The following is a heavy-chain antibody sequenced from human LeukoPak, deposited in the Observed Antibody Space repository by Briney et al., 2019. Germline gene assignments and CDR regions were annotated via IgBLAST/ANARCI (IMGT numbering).Heavy chain of an antibody. CDR2: ISGSGGST. J-gene: IGHJ6*04. D-gene: IGHD2-2*01. V-gene: IGHV3-23*01. Sequence: GGSLRLSCAASGFTFSSYSMNWVRQAPGKGLEWVSAISGSGGSTYYADSVKGRFTISRDNSKNTLYLQMNSLRAEDTAVYYCADCVVPAAMRSYYYYGMDVWGKGTTVTVSS. CDR3: ADCVVPAAMRSYYYYGMDV. CDR1: GFTFSSYS.